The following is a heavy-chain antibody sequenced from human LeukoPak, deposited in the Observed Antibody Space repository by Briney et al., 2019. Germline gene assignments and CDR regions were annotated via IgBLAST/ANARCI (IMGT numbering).Heavy chain of an antibody. CDR1: GGSISSSSYY. D-gene: IGHD5-18*01. Sequence: SETLSLTCTVSGGSISSSSYYWGWIRQPPGKGLEWIGSIYYSGSTYYNPSLKSRVTISVDTSKNQFSLKLSSVTAADTAVYYCARDRTDTAMVGDWGQGTLVTVSS. CDR3: ARDRTDTAMVGD. CDR2: IYYSGST. J-gene: IGHJ4*02. V-gene: IGHV4-39*07.